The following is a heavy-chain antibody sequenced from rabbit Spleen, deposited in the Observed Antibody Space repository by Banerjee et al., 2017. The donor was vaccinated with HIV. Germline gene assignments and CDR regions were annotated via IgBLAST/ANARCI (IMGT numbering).Heavy chain of an antibody. V-gene: IGHV1S45*01. CDR3: ARDLVVAIGWNFNL. J-gene: IGHJ4*01. D-gene: IGHD5-1*01. Sequence: QEQLVESGGGLVKPGGTLTLTCKASGIDFSNYNFICWVRQAPGKGLEWTACMNTATGKSVYASWAKGRFIMSRPSSTTVTLQGTSLTVADTATYFCARDLVVAIGWNFNLWGPGTLVTVS. CDR2: MNTATGKS. CDR1: GIDFSNYNF.